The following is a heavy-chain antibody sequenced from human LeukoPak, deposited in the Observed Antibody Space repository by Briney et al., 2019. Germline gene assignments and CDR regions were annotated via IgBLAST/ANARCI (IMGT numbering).Heavy chain of an antibody. Sequence: ASVKVSCKASGYTFTGYYMHWVRQAPGQGLEWMGWINPNSGGTNYAQKFQGRVTMTRDTSISTAYMELSRLRSDDTAVYYCARDLLGGWVDSWFDPWGQGTLVTVSS. CDR2: INPNSGGT. J-gene: IGHJ5*02. CDR1: GYTFTGYY. D-gene: IGHD3-3*01. CDR3: ARDLLGGWVDSWFDP. V-gene: IGHV1-2*02.